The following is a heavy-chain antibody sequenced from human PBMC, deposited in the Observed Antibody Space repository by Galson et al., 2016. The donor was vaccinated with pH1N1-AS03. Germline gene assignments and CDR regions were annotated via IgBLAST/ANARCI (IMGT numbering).Heavy chain of an antibody. Sequence: GKGLEWIGEVYHTGSTNYNPSLKSRVIISVDKSKNQFSLNLTSVTAADTAVYYCARAGKKRLWGSEVNWFDPWGQGTLVTVSS. J-gene: IGHJ5*02. V-gene: IGHV4-4*02. D-gene: IGHD1-1*01. CDR2: VYHTGST. CDR3: ARAGKKRLWGSEVNWFDP.